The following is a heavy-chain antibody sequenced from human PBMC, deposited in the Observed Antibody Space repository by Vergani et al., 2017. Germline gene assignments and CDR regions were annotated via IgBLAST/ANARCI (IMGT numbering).Heavy chain of an antibody. CDR1: GYTFTSYG. CDR2: ISAYNGNT. J-gene: IGHJ6*02. CDR3: AKDKSRGSYYYYGMDV. Sequence: QVQLVQSGAEVKKPGASVKVSCKASGYTFTSYGTSWVRQAPGQGLEWMGWISAYNGNTNYAQKLQGRVTMTTDTSTSTAYMELRSLRSDDTAVYYCAKDKSRGSYYYYGMDVWGQGTTVTVSS. V-gene: IGHV1-18*01.